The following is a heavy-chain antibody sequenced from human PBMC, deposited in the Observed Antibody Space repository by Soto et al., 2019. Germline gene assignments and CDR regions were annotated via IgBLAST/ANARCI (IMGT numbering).Heavy chain of an antibody. J-gene: IGHJ6*03. D-gene: IGHD3-3*01. V-gene: IGHV5-51*01. Sequence: PGESLKISCKGSGYSFTSYWIGWVRQMPGKGLEWMGIIYPGDSDTRYSPSFQGQVTISADKSISTAYLQWSSLKASDTAMYYCARTPSTLNDFWSGFPPNYYYYYMDVWGKGTTVTVSS. CDR1: GYSFTSYW. CDR3: ARTPSTLNDFWSGFPPNYYYYYMDV. CDR2: IYPGDSDT.